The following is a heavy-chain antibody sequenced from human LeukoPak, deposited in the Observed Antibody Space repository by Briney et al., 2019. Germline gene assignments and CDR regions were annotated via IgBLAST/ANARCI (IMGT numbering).Heavy chain of an antibody. CDR1: GGSISSSPYY. CDR3: AKGAGGFSYYNWFDP. J-gene: IGHJ5*02. V-gene: IGHV4-39*07. D-gene: IGHD5-18*01. Sequence: PSETLSLACTVSGGSISSSPYYWGWIRQPPGKGLEWIGSIYYSGTTHYSPSLESRVTISVDTSKNQFSLKLASVTAADTAIYYCAKGAGGFSYYNWFDPWGQGTLVTVSS. CDR2: IYYSGTT.